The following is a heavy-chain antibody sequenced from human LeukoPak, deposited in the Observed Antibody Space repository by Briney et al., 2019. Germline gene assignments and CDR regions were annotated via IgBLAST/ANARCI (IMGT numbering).Heavy chain of an antibody. CDR1: GFKFSDSW. CDR2: MDRHTDI. Sequence: PGGSLRLSCAASGFKFSDSWMSWVRQAPGKGLEWVSCMDRHTDIYYANSVRGRFTISRDNAKNSVFLQMDRLTVEDTAVYYCVGDPTTNRYQYFEYWGQGALVTVSS. CDR3: VGDPTTNRYQYFEY. V-gene: IGHV3-69-1*01. D-gene: IGHD2-8*01. J-gene: IGHJ4*02.